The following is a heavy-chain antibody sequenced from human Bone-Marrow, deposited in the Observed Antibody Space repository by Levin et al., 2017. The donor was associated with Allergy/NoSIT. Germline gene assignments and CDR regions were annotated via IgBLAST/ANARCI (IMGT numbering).Heavy chain of an antibody. CDR3: VKSSLEWLVLPFDY. CDR2: ISSDGNNR. CDR1: GFTFSSHT. Sequence: PGGSLRLSCAASGFTFSSHTMHWVRQAPGKELEWVALISSDGNNRDYADSVKGRFTISRDNSKNTLFLQMNSLRTEDTAVYYCVKSSLEWLVLPFDYWGQGALVSVSS. D-gene: IGHD6-19*01. J-gene: IGHJ4*02. V-gene: IGHV3-30-3*01.